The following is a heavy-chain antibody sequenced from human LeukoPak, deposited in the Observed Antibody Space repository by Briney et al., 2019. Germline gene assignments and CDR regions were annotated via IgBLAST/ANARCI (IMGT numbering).Heavy chain of an antibody. V-gene: IGHV4-34*01. CDR2: INHSGST. Sequence: SETLSLTCTVYDGSFSGYYWSWIRQPPGKGLEWIGEINHSGSTNYNPSLKSRLTILIDTSKNQFSLKLSSVTAADTAVYYCARHVYCNSTMCRGAFDIWGQGTMVTVSS. J-gene: IGHJ3*02. D-gene: IGHD2/OR15-2a*01. CDR1: DGSFSGYY. CDR3: ARHVYCNSTMCRGAFDI.